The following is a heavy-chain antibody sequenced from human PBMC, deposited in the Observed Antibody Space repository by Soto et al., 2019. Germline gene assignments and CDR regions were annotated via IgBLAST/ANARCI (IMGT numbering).Heavy chain of an antibody. CDR3: AASYYYDSSGTRTFDI. J-gene: IGHJ3*02. Sequence: QMQLVQSGPEVKKPGTSVKVSCKASGFTFTSSAVQWVRQARGQRLEWIGWIVVGSGNTNYAQKFQERVTITRDMSTSTAYMELSSLRSEETAVYYCAASYYYDSSGTRTFDIWGQGTMVTVSS. CDR2: IVVGSGNT. CDR1: GFTFTSSA. D-gene: IGHD3-22*01. V-gene: IGHV1-58*01.